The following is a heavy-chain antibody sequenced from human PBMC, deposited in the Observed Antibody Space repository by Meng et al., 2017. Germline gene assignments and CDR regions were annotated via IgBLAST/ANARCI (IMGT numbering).Heavy chain of an antibody. Sequence: ASVKVSCKASGYTFTSYGISWVRQAPGQGLEWMGWISAYNGNTNYAQKLQGRVTMTTDTSTSTAYTELRSLRTDDTAVYYCANDRAPYDEGAFDIWGQGTMVTVSS. V-gene: IGHV1-18*01. D-gene: IGHD3-22*01. CDR1: GYTFTSYG. J-gene: IGHJ3*02. CDR3: ANDRAPYDEGAFDI. CDR2: ISAYNGNT.